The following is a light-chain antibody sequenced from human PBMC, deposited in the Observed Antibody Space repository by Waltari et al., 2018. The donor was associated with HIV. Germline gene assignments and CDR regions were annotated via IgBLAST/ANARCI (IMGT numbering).Light chain of an antibody. J-gene: IGLJ2*01. Sequence: QSALTQPPSASGSPGLSVTISCHAPSSDVGDYNYLSWYQQHPGKAPKPMIYYVIKRPPGAPNRFSGSKSGNTASLTVSGLQAEDEADYYCSSYAGSNNNVVFCGGTKLTVL. CDR1: SSDVGDYNY. V-gene: IGLV2-8*01. CDR2: YVI. CDR3: SSYAGSNNNVV.